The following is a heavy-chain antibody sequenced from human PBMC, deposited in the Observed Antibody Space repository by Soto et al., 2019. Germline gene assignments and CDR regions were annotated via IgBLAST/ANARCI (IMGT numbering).Heavy chain of an antibody. Sequence: GGSLRLSCAAAGFTVSSNYMSWVRQAPGKGLEWVSVIYSGGSTYYADSVKGRFTISRDNSKNTLYLQMNSLRAEDTAVYYCVSTYSSGLDAFDIWGQGTMVTVSS. D-gene: IGHD6-19*01. J-gene: IGHJ3*02. CDR1: GFTVSSNY. CDR2: IYSGGST. CDR3: VSTYSSGLDAFDI. V-gene: IGHV3-66*01.